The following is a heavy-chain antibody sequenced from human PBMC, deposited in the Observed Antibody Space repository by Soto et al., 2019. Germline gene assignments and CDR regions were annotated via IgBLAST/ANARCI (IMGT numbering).Heavy chain of an antibody. V-gene: IGHV3-21*01. CDR3: AREPTTVTGDAFDI. CDR1: GFTFSSYS. Sequence: EVQLVESGGGLVKPGGSLRLSCAASGFTFSSYSMNWVRQAPGKGLEWVSSISSSSSYIYYADSVKGRFTISRDNAKNSLYMQMNSLRAEDTGVYYCAREPTTVTGDAFDIWGQGTMVTVSS. D-gene: IGHD4-17*01. CDR2: ISSSSSYI. J-gene: IGHJ3*02.